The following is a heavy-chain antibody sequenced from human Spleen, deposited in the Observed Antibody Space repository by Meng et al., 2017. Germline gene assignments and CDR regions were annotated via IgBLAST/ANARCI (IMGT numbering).Heavy chain of an antibody. CDR2: INHSGST. Sequence: QGPLQQWGPGLLKPSEPLSLTCVVSGGSFSDYYWSWIRQPPGKGLEWIGEINHSGSTNYNPSLESRATISVDTSQNNLSLKLSSVTAADSAVYYCARGPTTMAHDFDYWGQGTLVTVSS. J-gene: IGHJ4*02. V-gene: IGHV4-34*01. CDR1: GGSFSDYY. D-gene: IGHD4-11*01. CDR3: ARGPTTMAHDFDY.